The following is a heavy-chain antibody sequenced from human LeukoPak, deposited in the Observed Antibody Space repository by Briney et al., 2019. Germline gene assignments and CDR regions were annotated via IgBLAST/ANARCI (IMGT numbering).Heavy chain of an antibody. V-gene: IGHV1-8*01. J-gene: IGHJ4*02. D-gene: IGHD5-12*01. Sequence: ASVKVSCKASGYTFTNYDISWVRQATGQGLEWMGWMNPNSGNTGYAEKFQGRVTMTRDTPISTAYMELSSLRSDDTAVYYCARNSGLADCWGQGTLVTVSS. CDR2: MNPNSGNT. CDR1: GYTFTNYD. CDR3: ARNSGLADC.